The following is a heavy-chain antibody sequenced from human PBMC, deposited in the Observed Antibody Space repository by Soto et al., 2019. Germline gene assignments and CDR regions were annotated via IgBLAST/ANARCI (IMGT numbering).Heavy chain of an antibody. CDR3: AREDIVVVPAARGPTQQLAYYYGMDV. CDR2: IWYDGSNK. J-gene: IGHJ6*02. Sequence: QVQLVESGGGVVQPGRSLRLSCAASGFTFSSYGMHWVRQAPGKGLEWVAVIWYDGSNKYYADSVKGRFTISRDNSKNTLYLQMNSLRAEDTAVYYCAREDIVVVPAARGPTQQLAYYYGMDVWGQGTTVTVSS. V-gene: IGHV3-33*01. CDR1: GFTFSSYG. D-gene: IGHD2-2*01.